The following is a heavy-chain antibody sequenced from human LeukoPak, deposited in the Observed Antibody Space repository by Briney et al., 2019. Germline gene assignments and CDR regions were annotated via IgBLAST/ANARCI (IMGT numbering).Heavy chain of an antibody. CDR2: MNPNSGNT. V-gene: IGHV1-8*01. CDR1: GYTFTGYD. D-gene: IGHD3-22*01. Sequence: ASVKVSCKASGYTFTGYDINWVRQATGQGLEWMGWMNPNSGNTGYAQKFQGRVTMTRNTSISTAYMELSSLRSEDTAVYYCARTRICITMKTCSNWFDPWGQGTLVTVSS. J-gene: IGHJ5*02. CDR3: ARTRICITMKTCSNWFDP.